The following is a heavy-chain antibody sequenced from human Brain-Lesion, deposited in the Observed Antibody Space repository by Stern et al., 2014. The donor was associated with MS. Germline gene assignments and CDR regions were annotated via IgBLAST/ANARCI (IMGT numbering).Heavy chain of an antibody. V-gene: IGHV4-39*01. D-gene: IGHD6-19*01. CDR2: IYSSGST. J-gene: IGHJ5*02. CDR1: GDSISSRHYY. Sequence: VQLVESGPGLVKPSETLSLTCIVSGDSISSRHYYWGWIRQPPGKGLQWIGSIYSSGSTYYSPSLKSRVTMSVDTSRNHFSLKPASVTAADTAIYYCARHIAVASTWVRWFDPWGPGTLVTVSS. CDR3: ARHIAVASTWVRWFDP.